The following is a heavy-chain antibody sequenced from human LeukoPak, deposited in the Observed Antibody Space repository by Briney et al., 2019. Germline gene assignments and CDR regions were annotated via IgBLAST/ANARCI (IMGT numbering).Heavy chain of an antibody. Sequence: SETLSLTCAVSGGSISSGGYSWSWIRQPPGKGLEWIGYIYHSGSTYYNPSLKSRVTISVDRSKNQFSLKLSSVTAADTAVYYCARQVTFGYAFAYYFDYWGQGSLVTVSS. J-gene: IGHJ4*02. V-gene: IGHV4-30-2*01. CDR2: IYHSGST. CDR3: ARQVTFGYAFAYYFDY. CDR1: GGSISSGGYS. D-gene: IGHD5-18*01.